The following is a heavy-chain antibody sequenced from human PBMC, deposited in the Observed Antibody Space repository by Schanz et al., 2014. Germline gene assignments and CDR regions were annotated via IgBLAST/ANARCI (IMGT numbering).Heavy chain of an antibody. J-gene: IGHJ4*02. CDR3: ARGGQGFGEPHQRLFEY. D-gene: IGHD3-10*01. Sequence: QVQLEESGAGLVKPSGTLSLTCAVSGASVSSDNWWNWVRQPPGKGLEWIGEIYDSGNTNYNPSLKSPLTMSVDDSKNQFSLQLTSVPAADTAVYYCARGGQGFGEPHQRLFEYWGPGTLVTVSS. V-gene: IGHV4-4*02. CDR2: IYDSGNT. CDR1: GASVSSDNW.